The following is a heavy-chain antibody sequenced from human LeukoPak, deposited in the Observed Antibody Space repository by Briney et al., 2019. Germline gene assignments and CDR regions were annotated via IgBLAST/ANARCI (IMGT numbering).Heavy chain of an antibody. CDR2: INHSGST. J-gene: IGHJ5*02. CDR1: GGSFSGYY. D-gene: IGHD6-13*01. CDR3: ARVSIAAAGTDWFDP. Sequence: SETLSLTCAVYGGSFSGYYWSWIRQPPGKGLEWIGEINHSGSTNYNPSLKSRVTISVDTSKNQFSLKLSSVTAADTAVYYCARVSIAAAGTDWFDPWGQGTLVTVSS. V-gene: IGHV4-34*01.